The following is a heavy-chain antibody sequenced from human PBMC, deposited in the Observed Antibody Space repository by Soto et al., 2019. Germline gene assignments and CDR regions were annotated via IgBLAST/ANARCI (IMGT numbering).Heavy chain of an antibody. CDR1: GGSLSRCY. Sequence: PPETLCFTCTVSGGSLSRCYWSLIRQPPGKGLEWIGHNYYSGSTNSNPSLKSRVTISVDTSKNQFSLKLSSVTAADTAVYYCARYHEQLAFGPTYVAFEIRGRG. D-gene: IGHD6-6*01. J-gene: IGHJ3*02. CDR2: NYYSGST. CDR3: ARYHEQLAFGPTYVAFEI. V-gene: IGHV4-59*01.